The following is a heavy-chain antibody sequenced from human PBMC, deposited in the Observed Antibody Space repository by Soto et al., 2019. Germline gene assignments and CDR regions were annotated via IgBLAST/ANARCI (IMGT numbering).Heavy chain of an antibody. D-gene: IGHD3-3*01. V-gene: IGHV3-23*01. CDR3: AKGREHTMFGVDTLFDY. CDR2: ISGNGGTT. Sequence: EVQLLESGGGLVQPGGSLRLSCAASGFRFSSYAMSWLRQAPGKGLEWVSVISGNGGTTYYADSAKGRFTISRDNSESMLYLQMNSLRPEDTAIYYCAKGREHTMFGVDTLFDYWGQGTLLTVSS. CDR1: GFRFSSYA. J-gene: IGHJ4*02.